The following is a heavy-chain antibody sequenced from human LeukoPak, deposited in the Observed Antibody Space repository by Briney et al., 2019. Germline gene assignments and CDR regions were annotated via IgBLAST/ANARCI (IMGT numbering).Heavy chain of an antibody. Sequence: ASVKVSCKASGYTFTGYYMHWVRQAPGQGLEWMGWINPNSGGTNYAQKFQGRVTMTRDTSISTAYMELSRLRSDDTAVYYCARATRGKLTGYSHFDYWGQGTLVTVSS. CDR3: ARATRGKLTGYSHFDY. CDR1: GYTFTGYY. D-gene: IGHD3-9*01. J-gene: IGHJ4*02. CDR2: INPNSGGT. V-gene: IGHV1-2*02.